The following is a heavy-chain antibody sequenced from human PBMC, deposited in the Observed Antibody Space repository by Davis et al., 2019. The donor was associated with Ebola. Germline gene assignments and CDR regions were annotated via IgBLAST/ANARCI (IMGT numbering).Heavy chain of an antibody. CDR2: INHSGST. V-gene: IGHV4-34*01. CDR3: ARGGIYIGYCSSTSCRPSYGMDV. Sequence: MPSETLSLTCAVYGGSFSGYYWSWIRQPPGKGLEWIGEINHSGSTNYNPSLKSRVTISVDTSKNQFSLKLSSVTAADTAVYYCARGGIYIGYCSSTSCRPSYGMDVWGQGTTVTVSS. D-gene: IGHD2-2*01. J-gene: IGHJ6*02. CDR1: GGSFSGYY.